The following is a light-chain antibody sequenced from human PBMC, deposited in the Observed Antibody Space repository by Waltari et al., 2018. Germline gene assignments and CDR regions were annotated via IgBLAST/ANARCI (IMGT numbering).Light chain of an antibody. CDR3: CSYAGSSKGV. CDR2: AVS. Sequence: QSALTQPASVSGSPGQSITISCTGSSSDVGTYKRVSWYQQHPGKPPKLMIYAVSKRPSGVSDRFSGSKSGDTASRTISGLQPEDEADYFCCSYAGSSKGVFGGGTKVTVL. CDR1: SSDVGTYKR. V-gene: IGLV2-23*02. J-gene: IGLJ2*01.